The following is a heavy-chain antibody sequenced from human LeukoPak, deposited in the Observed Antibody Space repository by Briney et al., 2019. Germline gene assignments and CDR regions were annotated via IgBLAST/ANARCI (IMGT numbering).Heavy chain of an antibody. CDR3: ARGARIPSNWFDP. Sequence: GASVKVSCKVSRNALTDLLIHWVRRAPGKGLEWMGGFDPEGSETIYAFRFRDRLAMTVDTSSDTASMELSSLRSEDTAVYYCARGARIPSNWFDPWGQGTLVTVSS. D-gene: IGHD2-15*01. CDR1: RNALTDLL. J-gene: IGHJ5*02. V-gene: IGHV1-24*01. CDR2: FDPEGSET.